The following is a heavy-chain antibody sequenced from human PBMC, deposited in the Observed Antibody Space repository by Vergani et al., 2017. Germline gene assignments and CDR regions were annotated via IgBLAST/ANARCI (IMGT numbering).Heavy chain of an antibody. CDR1: GGSMNSDSYY. Sequence: QMQLQESGPGLVQPSQTLSLTCSVSGGSMNSDSYYWSWIRQPAGKGLEWIGRVYSRGKTNYNPSLRSRVTMSVDTSKKQFSLNLRSVTAADTAIYYCARQKDYYMDVWGKGTTVTVS. CDR3: ARQKDYYMDV. V-gene: IGHV4-61*02. CDR2: VYSRGKT. J-gene: IGHJ6*03.